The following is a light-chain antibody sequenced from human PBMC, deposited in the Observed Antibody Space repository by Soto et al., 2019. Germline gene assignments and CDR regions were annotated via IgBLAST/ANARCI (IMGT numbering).Light chain of an antibody. CDR1: SSDVGGYNY. V-gene: IGLV2-11*01. Sequence: QSALTQPRSVSGSPGQSVTISCTGTSSDVGGYNYVSWYQQHPGKAPKLMIYDVSKRPSGVTDRFSGSKSGNTASLTISGLQAEDEAYYYCCSYAGSYVYVFGTGTKLTVL. CDR2: DVS. J-gene: IGLJ1*01. CDR3: CSYAGSYVYV.